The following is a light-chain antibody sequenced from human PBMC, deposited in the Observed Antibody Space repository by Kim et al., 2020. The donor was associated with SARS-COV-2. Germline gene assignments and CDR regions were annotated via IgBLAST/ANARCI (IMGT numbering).Light chain of an antibody. CDR2: ANN. CDR3: QSYDSSLSGSYV. J-gene: IGLJ1*01. V-gene: IGLV1-40*01. CDR1: SSNIGAGYD. Sequence: RVTISCTGRSSNIGAGYDVHWYQQLPGTAPKLLIYANNNRPSGVPDRFSGSKSGTSASLAITGLQAEDEADYYCQSYDSSLSGSYVFGTGTKVTVL.